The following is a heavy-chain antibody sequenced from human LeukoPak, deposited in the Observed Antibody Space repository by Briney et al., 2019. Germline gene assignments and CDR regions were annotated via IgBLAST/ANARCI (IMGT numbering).Heavy chain of an antibody. CDR2: IRYDGSNK. V-gene: IGHV3-30*02. J-gene: IGHJ6*02. CDR3: ARPARLYCSGGSCYAGYYGMDV. CDR1: GFTFSRYG. Sequence: AGGSLRLSCAASGFTFSRYGMHWVRQAPGKGLERVAFIRYDGSNKYYADSVKGRFTIYRDNSKNTLYLQMNSLRAEDTAVYYCARPARLYCSGGSCYAGYYGMDVWGQGTTVTVSS. D-gene: IGHD2-15*01.